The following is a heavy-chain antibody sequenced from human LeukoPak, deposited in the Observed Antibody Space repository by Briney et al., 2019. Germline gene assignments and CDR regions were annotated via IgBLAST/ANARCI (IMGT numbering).Heavy chain of an antibody. Sequence: GASVKVSCKASGGTFCSYAISWVRQAPGQGLEWMGRIIPIFGTANYAQKFQGRVTITTDESTSTAYMQLSSLRPEDTAVYYCASTGDGYNKDYWGQGTLVTVSS. CDR1: GGTFCSYA. J-gene: IGHJ4*02. D-gene: IGHD5-24*01. V-gene: IGHV1-69*05. CDR2: IIPIFGTA. CDR3: ASTGDGYNKDY.